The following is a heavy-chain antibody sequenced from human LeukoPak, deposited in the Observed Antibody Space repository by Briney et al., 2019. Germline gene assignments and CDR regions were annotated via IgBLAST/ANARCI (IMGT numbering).Heavy chain of an antibody. V-gene: IGHV3-72*01. J-gene: IGHJ4*02. CDR1: GFTFSDHY. Sequence: PGGSLILSCAASGFTFSDHYMDWVRQAPGKGLEWVGRSRNKANGYTTEYAASVKGRFTISRDDSKNSLYLQMDSLKTEDTAVYYCSRGVRYSSGWDFDYWGQGTLVSVSS. CDR2: SRNKANGYTT. D-gene: IGHD6-19*01. CDR3: SRGVRYSSGWDFDY.